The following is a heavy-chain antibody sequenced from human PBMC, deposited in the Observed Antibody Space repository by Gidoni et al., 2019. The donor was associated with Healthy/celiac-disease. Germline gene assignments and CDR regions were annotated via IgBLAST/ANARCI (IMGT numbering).Heavy chain of an antibody. J-gene: IGHJ4*02. CDR2: ISYDGSNK. CDR3: AKAYDFWSGYLDY. Sequence: QVQLVESGGGVVQPGRSLRLSCSASGFTFSSYGMHWVRQAPGKGLGWVAVISYDGSNKYYADSVKGRFTISRDNSKNTLYLQMNSLRAEDTAVYYCAKAYDFWSGYLDYWGQGTLVTVSS. D-gene: IGHD3-3*01. CDR1: GFTFSSYG. V-gene: IGHV3-30*18.